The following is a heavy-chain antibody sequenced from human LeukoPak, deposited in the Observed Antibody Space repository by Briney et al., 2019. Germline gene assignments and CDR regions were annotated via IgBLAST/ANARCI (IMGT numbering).Heavy chain of an antibody. CDR1: GGTFTSYD. V-gene: IGHV1-8*03. D-gene: IGHD1-26*01. CDR2: MNPNSGNT. J-gene: IGHJ4*02. Sequence: ASVKVSCKASGGTFTSYDINWVRQATGQGLEWMGWMNPNSGNTGYAQKFQGRVTITRNTSISTAYMELSSLRSEDTAVYYCTTRGYSGSYYYFDYWGQGTLVTVSS. CDR3: TTRGYSGSYYYFDY.